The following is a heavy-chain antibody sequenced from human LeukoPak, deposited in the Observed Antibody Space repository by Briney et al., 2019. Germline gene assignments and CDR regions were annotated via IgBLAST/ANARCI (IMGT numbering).Heavy chain of an antibody. Sequence: SETLSLTCAVYGGSFSGYYWSWIRQPPGKGLEWIGEINHSGSTNYNPSLKSRVTISVDTPKNQFSLKLSSVTAADTAVYYCARGGDIVVVPGANSPSDRYGMDVWGQGTTVTVSS. J-gene: IGHJ6*02. D-gene: IGHD2-2*01. CDR2: INHSGST. V-gene: IGHV4-34*01. CDR3: ARGGDIVVVPGANSPSDRYGMDV. CDR1: GGSFSGYY.